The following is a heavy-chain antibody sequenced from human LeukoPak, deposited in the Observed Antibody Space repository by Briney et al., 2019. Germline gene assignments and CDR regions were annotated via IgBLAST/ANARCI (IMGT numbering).Heavy chain of an antibody. D-gene: IGHD4-11*01. CDR1: GYTFTSYD. V-gene: IGHV1-8*03. CDR3: ARGGGEDYSNHGGWFDP. CDR2: MNPNSGNT. J-gene: IGHJ5*02. Sequence: ASVKVSCKASGYTFTSYDINWVRQATGQELEWMGWMNPNSGNTGYAQKFQGRVTITRNTSISTAYMELSSLRSEDTAVYYCARGGGEDYSNHGGWFDPWGQGTLVTVSS.